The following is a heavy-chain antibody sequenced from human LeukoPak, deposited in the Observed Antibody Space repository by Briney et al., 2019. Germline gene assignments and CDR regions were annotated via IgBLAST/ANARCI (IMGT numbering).Heavy chain of an antibody. D-gene: IGHD1-26*01. J-gene: IGHJ5*02. CDR1: GFTFSSYS. Sequence: GGFLRLSCAASGFTFSSYSMNWVRQAPGKGLEWVSSISSSSSYIYYADSVKGRFTISRDNAKNSLYLQMNSLRAEDTAVYYCARSYSGSYSGGFDPWGQGTLVTVSS. CDR3: ARSYSGSYSGGFDP. CDR2: ISSSSSYI. V-gene: IGHV3-21*01.